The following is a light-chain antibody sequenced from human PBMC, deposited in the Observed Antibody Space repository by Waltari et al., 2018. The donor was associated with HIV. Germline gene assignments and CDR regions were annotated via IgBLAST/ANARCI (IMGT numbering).Light chain of an antibody. Sequence: QSVLTQPPSASGTPGQRVTISCSGSSSNIGGNYVYWYQQLPGTAPKLLIYRNNRRPSGVPDRFSASKSGTSASLAISGLRSEDEADYYCAAWDDSLSGLVFGGGTKLTVL. J-gene: IGLJ3*02. V-gene: IGLV1-47*01. CDR1: SSNIGGNY. CDR2: RNN. CDR3: AAWDDSLSGLV.